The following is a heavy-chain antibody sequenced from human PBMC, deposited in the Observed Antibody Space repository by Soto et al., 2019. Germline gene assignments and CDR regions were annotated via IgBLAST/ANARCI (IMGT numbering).Heavy chain of an antibody. CDR3: ARDLSPFFSDPPFDVFDI. CDR2: IKRDGSKK. D-gene: IGHD1-26*01. J-gene: IGHJ3*02. CDR1: GFSFTTSW. Sequence: EVQLVESGGGLVQPGGSLRLSCVASGFSFTTSWMTWVRQAPGKGLEWVANIKRDGSKKNYLDSVKGRLTISRDNAENSLYLQMNMLRVEDTAVYHCARDLSPFFSDPPFDVFDIWGQGTVVAVSP. V-gene: IGHV3-7*04.